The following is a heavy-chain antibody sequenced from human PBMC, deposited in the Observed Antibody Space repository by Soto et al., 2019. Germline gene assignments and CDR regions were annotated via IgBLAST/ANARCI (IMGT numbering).Heavy chain of an antibody. CDR3: ARVGRTRATVTTDAFDV. D-gene: IGHD4-17*01. J-gene: IGHJ3*01. V-gene: IGHV4-4*07. Sequence: QVQLQESGPGLVKPSETLSLTCTVSGGSISGYYWSWIRQPAGMRLEWIGRIYASGNTNKNPSLKSRVTMSVDTSKNQFSLRLNSVTAADTAVYYCARVGRTRATVTTDAFDVWGQGTKVTVSS. CDR1: GGSISGYY. CDR2: IYASGNT.